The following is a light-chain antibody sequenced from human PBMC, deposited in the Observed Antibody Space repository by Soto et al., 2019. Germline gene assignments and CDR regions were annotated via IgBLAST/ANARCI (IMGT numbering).Light chain of an antibody. CDR1: QGISNY. CDR3: QKYNNAPRT. J-gene: IGKJ1*01. Sequence: DIQMTQSPSSLSASVGDTVTITCRASQGISNYLAWYQQKPGQVPNLLIYAASTLQSEVPSRFSGSGSGTDFPLTISSLRPEDVATYYCQKYNNAPRTFGQGTKVEI. CDR2: AAS. V-gene: IGKV1-27*01.